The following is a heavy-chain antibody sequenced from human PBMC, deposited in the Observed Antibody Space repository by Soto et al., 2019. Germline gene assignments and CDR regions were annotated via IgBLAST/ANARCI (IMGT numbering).Heavy chain of an antibody. CDR1: GCNFPTYA. J-gene: IGHJ4*02. V-gene: IGHV3-48*01. CDR2: IHMTHNVI. Sequence: EVQLVESGGELVQPGGTLRLSCAASGCNFPTYAMNWVRQAPVKGLEWLSFIHMTHNVIFYADSVRGRFTISRDNAKDSLYLQMNRLRVEDTAVYYCVSDTDGDLDFDYWGQGTLVTVSS. CDR3: VSDTDGDLDFDY. D-gene: IGHD4-17*01.